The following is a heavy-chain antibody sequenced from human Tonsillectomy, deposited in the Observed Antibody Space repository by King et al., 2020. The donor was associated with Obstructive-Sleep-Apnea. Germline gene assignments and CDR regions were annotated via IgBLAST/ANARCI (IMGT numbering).Heavy chain of an antibody. CDR2: IFYNGST. Sequence: VQLQESGPGLVKPSQTLSLTCTVSGGSISSSDFYWSCIRQPPGKGLEWVGCIFYNGSTSYNPSLKRRVAISVGTSKKEFSLKLRSATAADTAVYYCARGSDELWGRGTLVTVSS. CDR3: ARGSDEL. J-gene: IGHJ2*01. V-gene: IGHV4-30-4*01. CDR1: GGSISSSDFY.